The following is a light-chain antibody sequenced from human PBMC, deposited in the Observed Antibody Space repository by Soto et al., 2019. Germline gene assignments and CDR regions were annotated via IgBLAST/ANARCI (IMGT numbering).Light chain of an antibody. Sequence: EIVLTQSPSTLSLSPGERATLSCRASQSVSSNLAWYQQKPGQAPSLLIYGASTRATGTPARFSGSGSGTEFTLTISSLQSEDFAVYYCQQYIRWPLTFGGGTKVDI. V-gene: IGKV3-15*01. CDR1: QSVSSN. CDR3: QQYIRWPLT. CDR2: GAS. J-gene: IGKJ4*01.